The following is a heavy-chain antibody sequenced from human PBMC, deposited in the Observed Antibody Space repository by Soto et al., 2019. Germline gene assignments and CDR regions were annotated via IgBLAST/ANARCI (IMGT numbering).Heavy chain of an antibody. CDR3: ARDKITGLFDY. V-gene: IGHV4-39*07. D-gene: IGHD2-8*02. CDR2: IYYTGRT. J-gene: IGHJ4*02. Sequence: PSETLSLTCTVSGGSIRSTTYYWGWIRQPPGKGLEWIGYIYYTGRTYYNPSLESRVTFSVDTSKNQFSLKLTSVTAADTAVYYCARDKITGLFDYWGQGTLVTVSS. CDR1: GGSIRSTTYY.